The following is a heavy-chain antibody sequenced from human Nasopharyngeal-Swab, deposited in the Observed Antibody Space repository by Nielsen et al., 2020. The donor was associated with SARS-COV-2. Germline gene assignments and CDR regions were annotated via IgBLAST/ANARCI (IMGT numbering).Heavy chain of an antibody. J-gene: IGHJ4*02. CDR1: GFTFSSYD. CDR2: IGTAGDT. CDR3: AREGLEQRVFDY. V-gene: IGHV3-13*04. Sequence: GGSLRLSCAASGFTFSSYDMRWVRQATGKGLEWVSAIGTAGDTYYPGSVKGRFTISRENAKNSLYLQMNSLRAGDTAVYYCAREGLEQRVFDYWGQGTLVTVSS. D-gene: IGHD1/OR15-1a*01.